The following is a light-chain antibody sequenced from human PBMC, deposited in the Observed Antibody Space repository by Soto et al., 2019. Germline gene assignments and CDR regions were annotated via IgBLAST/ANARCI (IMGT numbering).Light chain of an antibody. CDR1: QSISNY. Sequence: DLQLTPSPSSLYASVGDSVTITCRASQSISNYLNWYQQKPRKAPKLLIYAASSMQSGVPSRFSGSGSETDFTLTISSLQPDDSATYYCQQSFSPLWTFGQGTKVEV. CDR2: AAS. V-gene: IGKV1-39*01. J-gene: IGKJ1*01. CDR3: QQSFSPLWT.